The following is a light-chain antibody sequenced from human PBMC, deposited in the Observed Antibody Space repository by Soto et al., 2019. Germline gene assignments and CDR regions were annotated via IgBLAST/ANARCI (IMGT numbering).Light chain of an antibody. J-gene: IGLJ1*01. CDR1: SSDVGGYNY. CDR2: EVS. CDR3: TSYTSYSTLDG. V-gene: IGLV2-14*01. Sequence: QSALPQPASVSGSPGQTITISCTGTSSDVGGYNYGSWYQQHPDKAPNLMIYEVSNRPSGVSNRFSGSKSGHTASLPISGLQSEAEADYLCTSYTSYSTLDGFGTGTKLTVL.